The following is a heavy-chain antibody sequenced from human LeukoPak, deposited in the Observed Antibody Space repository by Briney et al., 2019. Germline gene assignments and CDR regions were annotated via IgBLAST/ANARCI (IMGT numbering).Heavy chain of an antibody. Sequence: SETLSLTCAVSGVAISRGGYAWNWIRQPPGKGLEWIAYIYHSGTTYYNPSLKSRATISVDTSKNQFSLKLSSVTAADTAVYYCARTPVLGMFWYFDLWGRGTLVTASS. CDR1: GVAISRGGYA. V-gene: IGHV4-30-2*05. J-gene: IGHJ2*01. CDR2: IYHSGTT. CDR3: ARTPVLGMFWYFDL. D-gene: IGHD7-27*01.